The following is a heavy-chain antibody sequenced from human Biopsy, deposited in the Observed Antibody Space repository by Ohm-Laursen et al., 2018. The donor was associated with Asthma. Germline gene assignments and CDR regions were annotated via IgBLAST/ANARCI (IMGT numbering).Heavy chain of an antibody. Sequence: SDTLSLTCPVSGGSISSSSYYWGWIRRPPGKGLEFIGAIYYSGSTYYNPSLKSRVTLSVDASKNQFSLKLTSVTAADTAVYYCVSPPGYWGQGTLVTVSS. CDR1: GGSISSSSYY. CDR3: VSPPGY. CDR2: IYYSGST. V-gene: IGHV4-39*01. J-gene: IGHJ4*02.